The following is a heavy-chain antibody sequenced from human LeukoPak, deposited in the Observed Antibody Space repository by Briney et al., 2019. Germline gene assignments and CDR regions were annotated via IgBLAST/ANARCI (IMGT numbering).Heavy chain of an antibody. CDR3: ARLGGLITFGGVIGHNWFDP. J-gene: IGHJ5*02. CDR1: GDSFSSVIYY. D-gene: IGHD3-16*02. Sequence: TLSLTCTVSGDSFSSVIYYWSWIRQHPGKGLEWIGYIQYSGNTFYNPSLQSRVTMSVDTSKNQFSLKNQFSLRLSSVTAADTAVYYCARLGGLITFGGVIGHNWFDPWGQGTLVTVSS. CDR2: IQYSGNT. V-gene: IGHV4-31*03.